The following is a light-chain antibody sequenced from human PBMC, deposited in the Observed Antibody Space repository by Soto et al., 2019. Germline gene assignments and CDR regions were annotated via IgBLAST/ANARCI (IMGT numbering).Light chain of an antibody. J-gene: IGKJ5*01. Sequence: EIVLTQSPATLSLSPGDRATLSCRASHSISSSLAWYQQKPGQAPRLLIHDASSRATGIPARFSGSGSETDFTLTISSLEPEDFAVYYCQQRSNWLPPITCGQGTRLDIK. CDR3: QQRSNWLPPIT. CDR1: HSISSS. CDR2: DAS. V-gene: IGKV3-11*01.